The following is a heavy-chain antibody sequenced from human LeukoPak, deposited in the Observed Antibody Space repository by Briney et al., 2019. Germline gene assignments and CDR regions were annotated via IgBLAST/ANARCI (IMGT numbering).Heavy chain of an antibody. Sequence: SETLSLTCIVSSGSVSTKTYYWGWVRQPPGKGLEWIASLYYSGSTYYNPSLKRRVTMSVDTSKNQFSLKVRSVTAADTAIYYCARQVSRSNGYAYEFDYWGQGALVTVSS. V-gene: IGHV4-39*01. D-gene: IGHD6-25*01. CDR2: LYYSGST. CDR1: SGSVSTKTYY. CDR3: ARQVSRSNGYAYEFDY. J-gene: IGHJ4*02.